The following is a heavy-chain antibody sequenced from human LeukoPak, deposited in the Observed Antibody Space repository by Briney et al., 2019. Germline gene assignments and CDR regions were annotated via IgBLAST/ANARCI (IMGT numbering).Heavy chain of an antibody. J-gene: IGHJ5*02. CDR1: GYTFTSYG. CDR2: ISAYNGNT. V-gene: IGHV1-18*01. CDR3: ARDRGYSSNRNWFDP. D-gene: IGHD6-13*01. Sequence: GAPVKVSCKASGYTFTSYGISWVRQAPGQGLEWMGWISAYNGNTNYAQKLQGRVTMTTDTSTSTAYMELRSLRSDDTAVYYCARDRGYSSNRNWFDPWGQGTLVTVSS.